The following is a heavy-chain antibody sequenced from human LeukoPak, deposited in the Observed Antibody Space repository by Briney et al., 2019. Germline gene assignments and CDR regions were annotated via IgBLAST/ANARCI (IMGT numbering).Heavy chain of an antibody. CDR2: IKQGGSEK. CDR1: GFTFSNYW. Sequence: HPGGSLRLSCAASGFTFSNYWMSWVRQAPGKGLEWVANIKQGGSEKDYVDSMKGRFTISRDNAKNSLYLQMNSLRAEDTAVYYCARIGYSSSSFDYWGQGTLVTVSS. V-gene: IGHV3-7*01. D-gene: IGHD6-13*01. J-gene: IGHJ4*02. CDR3: ARIGYSSSSFDY.